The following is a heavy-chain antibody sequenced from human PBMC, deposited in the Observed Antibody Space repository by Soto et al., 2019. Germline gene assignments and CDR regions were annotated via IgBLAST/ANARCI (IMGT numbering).Heavy chain of an antibody. Sequence: PSXTQSLTGAVSGGSISSCGSSWSWIRQPPGKGLEWIGYIYHSGSTYYNPSLKSRVTISVDRSKNQFSLKLSSVTAADTAVYYCARVPSPWGQGTLVTVSS. J-gene: IGHJ5*02. CDR2: IYHSGST. CDR3: ARVPSP. CDR1: GGSISSCGSS. V-gene: IGHV4-30-2*01.